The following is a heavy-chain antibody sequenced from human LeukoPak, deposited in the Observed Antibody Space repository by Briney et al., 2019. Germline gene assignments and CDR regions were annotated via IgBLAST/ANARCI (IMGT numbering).Heavy chain of an antibody. V-gene: IGHV4-4*02. D-gene: IGHD4-23*01. CDR2: IYHSGTT. Sequence: RSSETLSLTCAVSGGSITSSNWWTWVRQPPGKGLEWIGEIYHSGTTNYNPSLKSRVTMSVDKSMNQFSLNLSSVTAADTAVYYCARGGYGGNSPDYWGQGTLVTVSS. J-gene: IGHJ4*02. CDR3: ARGGYGGNSPDY. CDR1: GGSITSSNW.